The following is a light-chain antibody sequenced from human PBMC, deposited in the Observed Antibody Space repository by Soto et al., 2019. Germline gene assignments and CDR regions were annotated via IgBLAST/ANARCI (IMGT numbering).Light chain of an antibody. Sequence: DIQMTQSPSSLSASVGDRVTITCRASQGMRNNLGWYQQIPGEAPKRLIYAASSFQSGVPSKLSGSGSATAFPLTISILQPEDSATYFWLHHDSHPLTFGGGTKVEIK. J-gene: IGKJ4*01. CDR2: AAS. V-gene: IGKV1-17*01. CDR1: QGMRNN. CDR3: LHHDSHPLT.